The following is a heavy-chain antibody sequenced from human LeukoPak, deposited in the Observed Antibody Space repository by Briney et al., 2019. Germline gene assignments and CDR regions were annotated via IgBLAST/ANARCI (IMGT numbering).Heavy chain of an antibody. CDR3: ARGYCSGGSCYPHAFDI. Sequence: SETLSLTCTVSGGSISSYYWSWIRQPPGKGLEWIGSIYYSGSTNYNPSLKSRVTISVDTSKNQFSLKLSSVTAADTAVYYCARGYCSGGSCYPHAFDIWGQGTMVTVSS. V-gene: IGHV4-59*12. CDR2: IYYSGST. J-gene: IGHJ3*02. CDR1: GGSISSYY. D-gene: IGHD2-15*01.